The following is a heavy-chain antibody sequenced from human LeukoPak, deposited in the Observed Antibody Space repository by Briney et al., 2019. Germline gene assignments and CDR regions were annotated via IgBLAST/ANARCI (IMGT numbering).Heavy chain of an antibody. CDR1: GFTFDEYT. Sequence: GGSLRLSCVASGFTFDEYTMHWVRHAPGKGLEWLSLITRDAGSTFYADSVKGRFTISRDNSKNFLYLQMNNLRTEDTALYFCANEKTLTFDYWGRGTLVTVSS. CDR3: ANEKTLTFDY. J-gene: IGHJ4*02. CDR2: ITRDAGST. V-gene: IGHV3-43*01. D-gene: IGHD3-9*01.